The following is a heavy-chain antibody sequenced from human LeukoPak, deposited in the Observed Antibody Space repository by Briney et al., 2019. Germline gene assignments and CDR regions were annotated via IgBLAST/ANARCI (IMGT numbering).Heavy chain of an antibody. J-gene: IGHJ3*02. CDR3: ARPSDYGGPHAFDI. V-gene: IGHV4-59*01. Sequence: SETLSLTCTVSGGSISSYYWSWIRQPPGKGLEWIGYIYYSGSTNYNPSLKSRVTISVDTSKNQFSLKLSSVTAADTAVYYCARPSDYGGPHAFDIWGQGTIVTVSS. CDR2: IYYSGST. CDR1: GGSISSYY. D-gene: IGHD4-23*01.